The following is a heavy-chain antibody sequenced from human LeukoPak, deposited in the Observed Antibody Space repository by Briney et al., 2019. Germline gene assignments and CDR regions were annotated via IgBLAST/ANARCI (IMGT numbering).Heavy chain of an antibody. Sequence: GGSLTLSCAASGFTFSSFGMHWVRQAPGKGLEWVAIISYDGSNKYYADSVKGRFTISRDNSKNTLYLQMNSLRPEDTAVYYCARHRAPSGTQLFYFDYWGQGTLVTVSS. D-gene: IGHD3-10*01. CDR3: ARHRAPSGTQLFYFDY. CDR1: GFTFSSFG. V-gene: IGHV3-30*19. J-gene: IGHJ4*02. CDR2: ISYDGSNK.